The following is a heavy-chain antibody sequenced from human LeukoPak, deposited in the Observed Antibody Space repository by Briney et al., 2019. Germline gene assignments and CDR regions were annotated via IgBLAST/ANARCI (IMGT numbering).Heavy chain of an antibody. V-gene: IGHV3-48*03. CDR1: GFDFGAYE. CDR2: IAGSDTTT. D-gene: IGHD3-22*01. J-gene: IGHJ4*02. CDR3: TALGYHLDS. Sequence: GGSLRLSCAASGFDFGAYEMNWVRQAPGKGLEWVSYIAGSDTTTYYADSVKGRFTISRDNAKNSLYLQMNSLRAEDTALYYCTALGYHLDSWGQGTLVTVSS.